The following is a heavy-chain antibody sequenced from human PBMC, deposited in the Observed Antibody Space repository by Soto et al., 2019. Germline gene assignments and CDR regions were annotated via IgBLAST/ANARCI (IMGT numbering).Heavy chain of an antibody. CDR1: GFTFSNAW. Sequence: GGSLRLSCAASGFTFSNAWMSWVRQAPGKGLEWVGRIKSKTDGGTKAYSAPGKGRFTISRDDSKNTLDLQMNSLKTEDTAVYYCNTEVVRAEAGLGRIAVDGRVDYWGQGTLVTVSS. CDR3: NTEVVRAEAGLGRIAVDGRVDY. J-gene: IGHJ4*02. CDR2: IKSKTDGGTK. V-gene: IGHV3-15*01. D-gene: IGHD6-19*01.